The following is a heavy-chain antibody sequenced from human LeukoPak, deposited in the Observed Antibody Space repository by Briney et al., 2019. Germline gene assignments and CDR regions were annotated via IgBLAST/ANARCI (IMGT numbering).Heavy chain of an antibody. CDR1: GFTFSSYG. CDR2: ISGSGGST. CDR3: AKDYGLGGRTLLLDP. J-gene: IGHJ5*02. V-gene: IGHV3-23*01. D-gene: IGHD3-16*01. Sequence: PGGSLRLSCAASGFTFSSYGMHWVRQAPGKGLEWVSAISGSGGSTYYAESLKGRFTISRDNSKNTLYLRMSSLRAADTAVYYCAKDYGLGGRTLLLDPWGQGTLVTVSS.